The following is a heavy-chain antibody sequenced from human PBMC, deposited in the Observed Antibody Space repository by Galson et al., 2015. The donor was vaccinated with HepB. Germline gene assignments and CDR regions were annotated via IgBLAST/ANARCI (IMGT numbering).Heavy chain of an antibody. CDR3: AREKVNYGSAY. CDR2: IYYSGST. CDR1: GGSISSGGYY. V-gene: IGHV4-31*03. D-gene: IGHD3-10*01. Sequence: TLSLTCTVSGGSISSGGYYWSWIRQHPGKGLEWIGYIYYSGSTYYNPSLKSRVTISVDTSKNQFSLKLSSVTAADTAVYYCAREKVNYGSAYWGQGTLVTVSS. J-gene: IGHJ4*02.